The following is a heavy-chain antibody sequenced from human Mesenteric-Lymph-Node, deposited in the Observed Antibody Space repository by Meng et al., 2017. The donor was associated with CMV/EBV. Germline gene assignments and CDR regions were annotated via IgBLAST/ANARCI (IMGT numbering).Heavy chain of an antibody. D-gene: IGHD2-15*01. Sequence: AGSLRLSCAVSGGSFSGYYWSWIRQPPGKGLEWIGEISHSGGTKYNPSLKTRVTISVDTSKNQFSLKLRSVTAADTAVYYCARDRGHCSGGSCHYFYGMDVWGQGTTVTVSS. CDR1: GGSFSGYY. V-gene: IGHV4-34*01. J-gene: IGHJ6*02. CDR3: ARDRGHCSGGSCHYFYGMDV. CDR2: ISHSGGT.